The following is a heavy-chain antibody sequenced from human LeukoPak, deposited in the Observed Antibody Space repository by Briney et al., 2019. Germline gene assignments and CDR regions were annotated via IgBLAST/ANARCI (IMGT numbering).Heavy chain of an antibody. D-gene: IGHD2-21*02. V-gene: IGHV4-59*01. CDR2: IYYSGST. Sequence: SETLSLTCAVYGGSFSGYYWSWIRQPPGKGLEWIGYIYYSGSTNYNPSLKSRVTISVDTSKNQFSLKLSSVTAADTAVYYCARGVVVVTAIVPDAFDIWGQGTMVTVSS. J-gene: IGHJ3*02. CDR1: GGSFSGYY. CDR3: ARGVVVVTAIVPDAFDI.